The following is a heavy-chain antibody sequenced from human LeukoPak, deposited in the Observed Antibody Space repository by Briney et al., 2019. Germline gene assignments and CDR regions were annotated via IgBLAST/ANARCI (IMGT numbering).Heavy chain of an antibody. D-gene: IGHD6-13*01. J-gene: IGHJ3*02. V-gene: IGHV4-59*12. CDR2: IYYSGST. CDR1: GGSISSYY. CDR3: ARGAAAGTSDAFDI. Sequence: SETLSLTCTVSGGSISSYYWSWIRQPPGKGLEWIGYIYYSGSTNYNPSLKSRVTMSVDTSKNQFSLKLSSVTAADTAVYYCARGAAAGTSDAFDIWGQGTMVTVSS.